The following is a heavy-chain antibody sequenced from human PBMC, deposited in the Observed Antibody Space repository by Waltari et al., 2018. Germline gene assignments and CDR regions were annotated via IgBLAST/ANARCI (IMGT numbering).Heavy chain of an antibody. CDR1: GGSISSGSYY. J-gene: IGHJ4*02. Sequence: QVQLQESGPGLVKPSQTLSLTCTVSGGSISSGSYYWSWIRQPAGKGLEWIGRIYTSGSTNYNPSLKSRVTISVDTSKNQFSLKLSSVTAADTAVYYCAREAEWLQRVDYWGQGTLVTVSS. CDR2: IYTSGST. CDR3: AREAEWLQRVDY. D-gene: IGHD5-12*01. V-gene: IGHV4-61*02.